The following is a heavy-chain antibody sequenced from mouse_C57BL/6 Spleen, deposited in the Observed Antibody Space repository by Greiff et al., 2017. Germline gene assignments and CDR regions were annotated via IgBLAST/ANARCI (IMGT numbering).Heavy chain of an antibody. CDR1: GFTFSDYY. CDR2: ISNGGGST. CDR3: ARHGYYGSSYYAMDY. J-gene: IGHJ4*01. Sequence: EVQGVESGGGLVQPGGSLKLSCAASGFTFSDYYMYWVRQTPEKRLEWVAYISNGGGSTYYPDTVKGRFTISRDNAKNTLYLQMSRLKSEDTAMYYCARHGYYGSSYYAMDYWGQGTSVTVSS. D-gene: IGHD1-1*01. V-gene: IGHV5-12*01.